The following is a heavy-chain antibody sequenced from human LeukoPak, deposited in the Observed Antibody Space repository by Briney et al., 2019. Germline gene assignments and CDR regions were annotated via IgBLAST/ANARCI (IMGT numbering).Heavy chain of an antibody. CDR3: AKDYSSSF. V-gene: IGHV3-23*01. D-gene: IGHD6-6*01. CDR2: ISGSGDTT. Sequence: PGGSLTLSCVASGFTFNNYAMSWVRQAPGKGLEWVAGISGSGDTTYYAESVKGRFTISRDNSRTTLYLQMNRLRAEDTAIYYCAKDYSSSFWGQGTLVTVSS. J-gene: IGHJ4*02. CDR1: GFTFNNYA.